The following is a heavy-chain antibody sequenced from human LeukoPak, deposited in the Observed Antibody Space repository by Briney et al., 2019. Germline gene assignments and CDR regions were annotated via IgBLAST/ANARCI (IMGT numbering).Heavy chain of an antibody. D-gene: IGHD3-9*01. CDR1: GFTFSSYW. V-gene: IGHV3-7*01. Sequence: GGSLRLSCAASGFTFSSYWMSWVRQAPGKGLEWVANIKEDGSEKNYVDSVKGRFTISRDNAKNSLYLQMNSLRAEDTALYYCARDSADNLDWGQGTLVTASS. J-gene: IGHJ4*02. CDR3: ARDSADNLD. CDR2: IKEDGSEK.